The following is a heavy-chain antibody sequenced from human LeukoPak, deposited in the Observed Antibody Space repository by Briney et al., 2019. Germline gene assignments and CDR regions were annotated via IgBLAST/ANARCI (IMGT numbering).Heavy chain of an antibody. Sequence: ASVTVSCKASGYTFTSYDINWVRQATGQGLEWMGWMNPNSGNTGYAQKFQGRVTMTRNTSISTAYMELSSLRSEDTAVYYCARVASRSKAYCGGDCYSMGCWGQGTLVTVSS. CDR2: MNPNSGNT. CDR3: ARVASRSKAYCGGDCYSMGC. V-gene: IGHV1-8*01. D-gene: IGHD2-21*02. J-gene: IGHJ4*02. CDR1: GYTFTSYD.